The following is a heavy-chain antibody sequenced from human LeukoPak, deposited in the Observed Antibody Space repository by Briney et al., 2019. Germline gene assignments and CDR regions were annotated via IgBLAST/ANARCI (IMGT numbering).Heavy chain of an antibody. V-gene: IGHV4-31*03. Sequence: PSETLSLTCPVSGGSISSGVYYWSWIRQHPGKGLEWIGYIYYSGSTYCNPSLKSRVTISVDTSKNQFSLKLSSVTAADTAVYYCARGVRWLQLSYFDYWGQGTLVTVSP. CDR3: ARGVRWLQLSYFDY. CDR2: IYYSGST. D-gene: IGHD5-24*01. J-gene: IGHJ4*02. CDR1: GGSISSGVYY.